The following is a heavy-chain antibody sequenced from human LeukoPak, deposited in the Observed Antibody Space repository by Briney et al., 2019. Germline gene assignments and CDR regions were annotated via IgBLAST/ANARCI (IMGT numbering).Heavy chain of an antibody. CDR2: ISGSGGST. V-gene: IGHV3-23*01. Sequence: GGSLRLSCAASGFTFSSYAMHWVRQAPGKGLEWVSAISGSGGSTYYADAVKGRFTISRDNSKNTLYLQMNSLRAEDTAVYYCAKSDSSSSWYYYYGMDVWGQGTTVTVS. D-gene: IGHD6-13*01. CDR1: GFTFSSYA. J-gene: IGHJ6*02. CDR3: AKSDSSSSWYYYYGMDV.